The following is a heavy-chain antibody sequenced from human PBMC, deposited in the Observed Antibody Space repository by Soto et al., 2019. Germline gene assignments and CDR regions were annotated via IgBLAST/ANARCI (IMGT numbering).Heavy chain of an antibody. Sequence: QVQLVESGGGLVKPGVSLRLSCAASGFTFSDYYMTWIRQAPGKGLEWVSYITPRGKTNYYADSVKDRFTISRDNAKNSVSLHLDRLSVAEPAVSYCARVTHYSYFDLWGRGVLVTVSS. CDR3: ARVTHYSYFDL. J-gene: IGHJ2*01. CDR1: GFTFSDYY. V-gene: IGHV3-11*01. CDR2: ITPRGKTN.